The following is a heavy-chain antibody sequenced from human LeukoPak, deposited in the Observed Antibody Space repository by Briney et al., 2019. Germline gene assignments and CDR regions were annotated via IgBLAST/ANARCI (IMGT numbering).Heavy chain of an antibody. V-gene: IGHV4-39*07. J-gene: IGHJ4*02. CDR2: IYYSGTT. Sequence: KPSETLSLTCTVSGGSISSSSYYWGWIRQPPGKGLEWIGSIYYSGTTYYNPSLKSRVTISVDMSKNQFSLKLRSVTAADTAVYYCAAPKSPPYGDYVDYWGQGTLVTVSS. D-gene: IGHD4-17*01. CDR1: GGSISSSSYY. CDR3: AAPKSPPYGDYVDY.